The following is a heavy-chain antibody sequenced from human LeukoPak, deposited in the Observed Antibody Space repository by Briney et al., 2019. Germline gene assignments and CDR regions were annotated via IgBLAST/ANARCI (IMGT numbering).Heavy chain of an antibody. CDR1: GFTFSDYY. CDR2: ISSSGSTI. Sequence: NTGGSLRLSCAASGFTFSDYYMSWIRQAPGKGLEWVSYISSSGSTIYYADSVKGRFTISRDNAKNSLYLQMNSLRAEDTAVYYCARVPCGGDCYYYFDYWGQGTLVTVSS. J-gene: IGHJ4*02. V-gene: IGHV3-11*01. D-gene: IGHD2-21*02. CDR3: ARVPCGGDCYYYFDY.